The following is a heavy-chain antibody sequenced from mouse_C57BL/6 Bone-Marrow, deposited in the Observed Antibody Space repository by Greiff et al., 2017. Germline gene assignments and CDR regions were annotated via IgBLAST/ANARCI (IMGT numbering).Heavy chain of an antibody. J-gene: IGHJ3*01. V-gene: IGHV1-64*01. Sequence: QVQLQQPGAELVKPGASVKLSCKASGYTFTSYWMHWVKQRPGHGLEWIGMIHPNSGSTNYNEKFKSKATFPVDTSSSPAYMQLSSLTSADSAVYYCARKTYWGQGTLVTVSA. CDR1: GYTFTSYW. CDR2: IHPNSGST. CDR3: ARKTY.